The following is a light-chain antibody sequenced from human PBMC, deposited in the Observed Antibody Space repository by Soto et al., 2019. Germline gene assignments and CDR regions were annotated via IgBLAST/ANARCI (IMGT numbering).Light chain of an antibody. V-gene: IGKV3-15*01. CDR2: GAS. J-gene: IGKJ5*01. CDR3: QQYNNWPPSIT. Sequence: EIVLTQSPGTLSLSPGERATLSYRASQSVSSSNLAWYQQKPGQAPRLLIYGASTRATGIPARFSGSGSGTEFTLTISSLQSEDFAVYYCQQYNNWPPSITFGQGTRLEIK. CDR1: QSVSSSN.